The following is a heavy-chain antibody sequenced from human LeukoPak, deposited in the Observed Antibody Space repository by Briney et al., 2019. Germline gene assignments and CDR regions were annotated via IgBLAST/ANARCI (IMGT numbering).Heavy chain of an antibody. J-gene: IGHJ4*02. CDR2: IGTSGNDL. CDR3: AGVYRLLDF. CDR1: GFTFGDYY. V-gene: IGHV3-11*01. Sequence: GGSLRLSCTASGFTFGDYYMTWIRQAPGKGLEWISYIGTSGNDLYYADSVKGRFTTSRDDAKNSLYLEMRSLRDEDTAVYYCAGVYRLLDFWGQGTLVTVSS. D-gene: IGHD2-2*01.